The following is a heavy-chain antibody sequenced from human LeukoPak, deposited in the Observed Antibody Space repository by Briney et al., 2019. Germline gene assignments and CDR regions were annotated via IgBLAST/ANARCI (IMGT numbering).Heavy chain of an antibody. CDR1: GYTFTGYY. V-gene: IGHV1-2*02. CDR3: ARALGRGYHNWFDL. D-gene: IGHD3-3*01. Sequence: ASVKVSCKASGYTFTGYYMHWVRQAPGQGLEWMGWINPNSGGTNYAQKFQGRVTMTRDTSISTAYMELSRLRSDDTAVYYCARALGRGYHNWFDLWGQGTLVTVSS. CDR2: INPNSGGT. J-gene: IGHJ5*02.